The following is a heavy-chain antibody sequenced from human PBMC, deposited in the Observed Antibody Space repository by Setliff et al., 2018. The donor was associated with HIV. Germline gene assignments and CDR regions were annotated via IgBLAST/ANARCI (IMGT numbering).Heavy chain of an antibody. D-gene: IGHD3-3*01. CDR2: IYTSGST. Sequence: ASETLSLTCTVSGGSISSGSYYWSWIRQPAGKGLEWIGRIYTSGSTNYNPSLKSRVTISVDTSKNQFSLKLSSVTAADTAVYYCARTYYNFWSGYNSDYFDYWGQGTLVTVSS. CDR3: ARTYYNFWSGYNSDYFDY. J-gene: IGHJ4*02. V-gene: IGHV4-61*02. CDR1: GGSISSGSYY.